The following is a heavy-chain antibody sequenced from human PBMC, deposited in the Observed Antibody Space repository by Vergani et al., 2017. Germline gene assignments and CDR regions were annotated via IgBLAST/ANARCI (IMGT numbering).Heavy chain of an antibody. Sequence: QMQLQESGPGLVKPSETLSISCTVSGDSISTSSYAWGWIRKPPGKTLEWIGTVFYGGRTSYNPSFKSRVTLSLATSKKLIHLHLNSVTAADTAFYYCERHISVVRLSSMTAFDYWGQGTLVTVSS. CDR3: ERHISVVRLSSMTAFDY. J-gene: IGHJ4*02. D-gene: IGHD2-21*01. CDR2: VFYGGRT. V-gene: IGHV4-39*01. CDR1: GDSISTSSYA.